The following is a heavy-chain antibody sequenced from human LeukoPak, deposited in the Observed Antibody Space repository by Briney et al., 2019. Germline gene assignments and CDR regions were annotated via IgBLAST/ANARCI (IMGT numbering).Heavy chain of an antibody. D-gene: IGHD6-13*01. CDR2: IYYTGST. V-gene: IGHV4-59*01. CDR1: IVSIKNYY. Sequence: SETLSLTCSFSIVSIKNYYWNWIRQSPGKGLQWIGYIYYTGSTDYNFSLKSRVSISLDTSENQFSLRLNSVTAADSAVYFCASSRGPSSSWSFDSWGQGILVTVSS. CDR3: ASSRGPSSSWSFDS. J-gene: IGHJ4*02.